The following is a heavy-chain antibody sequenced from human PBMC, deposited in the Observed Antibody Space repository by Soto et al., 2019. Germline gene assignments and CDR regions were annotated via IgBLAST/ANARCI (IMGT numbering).Heavy chain of an antibody. CDR2: IYHSGST. CDR3: ARHGVSNWFDT. D-gene: IGHD3-16*01. Sequence: QVHLQESGPGLVKPSETLSLTCTVSGASLSDFYWSWGRQPPGKGLEWIGYIYHSGSTKYNPSLKSRITMFIDTSKKQMSLQMTSVTAADTAVYYCARHGVSNWFDTWGQGILVTVSS. V-gene: IGHV4-59*08. CDR1: GASLSDFY. J-gene: IGHJ5*02.